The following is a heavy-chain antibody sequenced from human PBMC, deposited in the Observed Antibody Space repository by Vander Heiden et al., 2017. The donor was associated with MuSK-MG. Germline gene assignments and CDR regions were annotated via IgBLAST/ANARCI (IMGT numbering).Heavy chain of an antibody. CDR3: ARHVGTASPYDF. CDR1: GFPFSSYG. J-gene: IGHJ4*02. D-gene: IGHD1-1*01. CDR2: IWNDGSNK. V-gene: IGHV3-33*01. Sequence: QVQPVESGGGVVQPGRSLRLSCAASGFPFSSYGMHWVRQAPGKGLEWVAIIWNDGSNKYYSDSVKGRFTISRDNSKNTLYLQMNSLRAEDTAVYYCARHVGTASPYDFWGQGTLVTVSS.